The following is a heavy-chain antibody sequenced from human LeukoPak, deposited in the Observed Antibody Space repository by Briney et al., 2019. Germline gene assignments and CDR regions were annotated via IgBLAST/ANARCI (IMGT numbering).Heavy chain of an antibody. J-gene: IGHJ3*02. Sequence: GGSLRLSCAASGFTVSSNYMSWVRQAPGKGLEWVSSISSSSSYIYYADSVKGRFTISRDNAKNSLYLQMNSLRAEDTAVYYCARDSGSYRPLDIWGQGTMVTVSS. CDR1: GFTVSSNY. CDR3: ARDSGSYRPLDI. V-gene: IGHV3-21*01. D-gene: IGHD1-26*01. CDR2: ISSSSSYI.